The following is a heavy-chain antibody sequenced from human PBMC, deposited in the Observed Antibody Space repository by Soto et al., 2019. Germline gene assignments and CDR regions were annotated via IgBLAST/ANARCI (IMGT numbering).Heavy chain of an antibody. V-gene: IGHV3-48*03. CDR3: ARENYDVSGYFLDF. Sequence: PGGSLRLSCVASGFTFSNYEMSWVRQAPGKGLEWVSYISTTSSHIYYADSVKGRFTISRDNAKNSLYLQMNSLRAEDTAVYHCARENYDVSGYFLDFWGQGTLVTVSS. J-gene: IGHJ4*02. CDR2: ISTTSSHI. D-gene: IGHD3-22*01. CDR1: GFTFSNYE.